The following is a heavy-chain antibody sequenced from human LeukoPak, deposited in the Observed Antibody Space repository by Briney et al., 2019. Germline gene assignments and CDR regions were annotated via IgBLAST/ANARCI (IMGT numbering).Heavy chain of an antibody. J-gene: IGHJ4*02. CDR1: EFTFSSYS. CDR2: ISSSSSTI. D-gene: IGHD3-22*01. Sequence: GGSLRLSCAASEFTFSSYSMNWVRQAPGKGLEWVSYISSSSSTIYYADSVKGRFTISRDNAKNSLYLQMNSLRAEDTAVYYCARSYYEYYYDSSGYYRPYFDYWGQGTLVTVSS. CDR3: ARSYYEYYYDSSGYYRPYFDY. V-gene: IGHV3-48*01.